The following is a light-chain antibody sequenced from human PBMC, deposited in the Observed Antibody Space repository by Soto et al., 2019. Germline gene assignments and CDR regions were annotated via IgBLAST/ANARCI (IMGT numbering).Light chain of an antibody. CDR1: SSDVGGYNY. CDR3: SSFTSTNTVL. CDR2: NVS. J-gene: IGLJ2*01. V-gene: IGLV2-14*01. Sequence: QSALTQPASVSGSPGQSITISCTGTSSDVGGYNYVSWYQQHPGKAPKLMIYNVSNRSSGVSNRFSGSKSGNTASLTISGLQAEDEGHYYCSSFTSTNTVLFGGGTKVTVL.